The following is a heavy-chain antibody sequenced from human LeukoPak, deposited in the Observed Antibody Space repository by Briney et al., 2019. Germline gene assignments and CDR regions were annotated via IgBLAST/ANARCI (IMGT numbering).Heavy chain of an antibody. CDR2: ISGSGGSI. CDR3: AKTMGVWFGELFVVDERGDAFDI. J-gene: IGHJ3*02. CDR1: GFTFSSYA. D-gene: IGHD3-10*01. V-gene: IGHV3-23*01. Sequence: HTGGSLRLSCAASGFTFSSYAMSWVRQAPGKGLEWVSAISGSGGSIYYADSVKGRFTISRDNSKNTLYLQMNSLRAEDTAVYYCAKTMGVWFGELFVVDERGDAFDIWGQGTMVTVSS.